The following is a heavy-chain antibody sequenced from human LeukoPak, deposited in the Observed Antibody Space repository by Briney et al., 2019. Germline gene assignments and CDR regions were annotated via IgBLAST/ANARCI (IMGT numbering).Heavy chain of an antibody. CDR1: GYTFTSYD. Sequence: GAPVKVSCKASGYTFTSYDINWVRQATGQGLEWMGWMNPNSGNTGYAQKFQGRVTMTRNTSISTAYMELSSLRSEDTAVYYCARGRRIAAAGTWRFDYYYGMDVWGQGTTVTVSS. V-gene: IGHV1-8*01. J-gene: IGHJ6*02. D-gene: IGHD6-13*01. CDR3: ARGRRIAAAGTWRFDYYYGMDV. CDR2: MNPNSGNT.